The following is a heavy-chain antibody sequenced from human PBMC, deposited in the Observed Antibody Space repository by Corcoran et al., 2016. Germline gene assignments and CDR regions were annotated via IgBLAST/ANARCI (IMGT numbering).Heavy chain of an antibody. CDR3: AKSDGSGDGGGDCYSFDD. V-gene: IGHV3-23*01. J-gene: IGHJ4*02. D-gene: IGHD2-21*02. CDR2: ISGSGGST. Sequence: EVQLLESGGGLVQPGGSLRLSCAASGFTFSSYAMSWVRQAPGKGLEWVSAISGSGGSTYYADSVKGRFTISRDNSKNTLYLQMNSLRAEDTAVYYCAKSDGSGDGGGDCYSFDDWGQGTRVTVSS. CDR1: GFTFSSYA.